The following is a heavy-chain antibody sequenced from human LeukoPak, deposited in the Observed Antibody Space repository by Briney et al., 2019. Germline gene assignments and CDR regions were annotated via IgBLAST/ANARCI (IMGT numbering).Heavy chain of an antibody. CDR1: GFTFSSYA. J-gene: IGHJ4*02. Sequence: GGPLRLSCAASGFTFSSYAMSWVRQAPGKGLEWVSAISGSGGSTYYADSVKGRFTISRDNSKNTLYLQMNSLRVEDTAVYYCAKGDRVKVVVPGAETYWGQGTLVTVSS. CDR3: AKGDRVKVVVPGAETY. D-gene: IGHD2-2*01. CDR2: ISGSGGST. V-gene: IGHV3-23*01.